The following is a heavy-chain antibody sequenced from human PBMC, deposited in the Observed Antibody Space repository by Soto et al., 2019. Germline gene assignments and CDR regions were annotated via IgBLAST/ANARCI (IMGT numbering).Heavy chain of an antibody. V-gene: IGHV3-33*01. CDR1: GFTFSSYG. D-gene: IGHD2-15*01. Sequence: QVQLVVSGGGVVQPGRSLRLSCAASGFTFSSYGMHWVRQAPGKGLEWVAVIWYDGSNKYYADSVKGRFTISRDKSKKTLYLPMNSLRAEDRAVYYCARDELGDWSGSSCYSPWFDPWGKGTLGTVSS. CDR3: ARDELGDWSGSSCYSPWFDP. J-gene: IGHJ5*02. CDR2: IWYDGSNK.